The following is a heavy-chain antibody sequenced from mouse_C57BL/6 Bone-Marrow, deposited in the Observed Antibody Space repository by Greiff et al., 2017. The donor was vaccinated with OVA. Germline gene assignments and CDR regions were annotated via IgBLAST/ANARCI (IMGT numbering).Heavy chain of an antibody. CDR3: ARRYGSSRYFDV. CDR2: ISNLAYSI. CDR1: GFTFSDYG. D-gene: IGHD1-1*01. J-gene: IGHJ1*03. Sequence: EVQLVESGGGLVQPGGSLKLSCAASGFTFSDYGMAWVRQAPRKGPEWVAFISNLAYSIYYADTVTGRFTISRENAKNTLYLEMSSLRSEDTAMYYCARRYGSSRYFDVWGTGTTVTVSS. V-gene: IGHV5-15*01.